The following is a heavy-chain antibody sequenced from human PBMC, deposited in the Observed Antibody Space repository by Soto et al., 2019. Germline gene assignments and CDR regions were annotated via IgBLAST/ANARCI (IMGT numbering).Heavy chain of an antibody. V-gene: IGHV1-2*02. CDR3: ARDTGYSYETWFDP. J-gene: IGHJ5*02. CDR1: GYTFTGYY. CDR2: INPNSGCT. D-gene: IGHD5-18*01. Sequence: QVQLVQSGAEVKKPGASVKVSCKASGYTFTGYYMHWVRQAPGQGLEWMGWINPNSGCTNYAQKFQGRVTMTRDTSISTAYMELSRLRSDDTAVYYCARDTGYSYETWFDPWGQGTLVTVSS.